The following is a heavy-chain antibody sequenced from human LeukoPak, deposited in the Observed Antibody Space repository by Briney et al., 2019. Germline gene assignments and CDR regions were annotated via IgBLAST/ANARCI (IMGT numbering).Heavy chain of an antibody. Sequence: GASVKVSCKASGGTFSSYDISWVRQAPGQGLEWMGGIIPMLGTPNYAQKFQGRVTMTRDTFTSTVYMELSSLRSEDTAVYYCARDMYSSTPPVPWFDPWGQGTLVTVSS. V-gene: IGHV1-69*05. D-gene: IGHD6-13*01. CDR3: ARDMYSSTPPVPWFDP. CDR2: IIPMLGTP. J-gene: IGHJ5*02. CDR1: GGTFSSYD.